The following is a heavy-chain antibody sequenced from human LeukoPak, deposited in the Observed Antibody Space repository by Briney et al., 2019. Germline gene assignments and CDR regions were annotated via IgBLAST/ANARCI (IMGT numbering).Heavy chain of an antibody. D-gene: IGHD3-10*01. CDR1: GGSISSYY. CDR2: IYYSGST. V-gene: IGHV4-59*01. Sequence: PSETLSLTCTVSGGSISSYYWSWIRQPPGKGLEWIGYIYYSGSTNYNPSLKSRVTISVDTSKNQFSLKLSSVTAADTAVYYCARGGPLYYYGSGSYYQIYYYYYYMDVWGKGTTVTISS. CDR3: ARGGPLYYYGSGSYYQIYYYYYYMDV. J-gene: IGHJ6*03.